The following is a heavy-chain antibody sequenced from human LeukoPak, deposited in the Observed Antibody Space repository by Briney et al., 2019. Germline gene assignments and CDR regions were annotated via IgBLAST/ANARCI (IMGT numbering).Heavy chain of an antibody. V-gene: IGHV4-39*01. D-gene: IGHD1-26*01. CDR1: GDPIGCSIGY. J-gene: IGHJ4*02. CDR2: IFYNGDT. CDR3: ARRYSGRDFGY. Sequence: SGTPADLRTVSGDPIGCSIGYWGWIRQTPGTGLEWIGSIFYNGDTHYNPSLKSRVTISIDTSKNQFSLKLSSVTAADTAVYYCARRYSGRDFGYWGQGTLVTVSS.